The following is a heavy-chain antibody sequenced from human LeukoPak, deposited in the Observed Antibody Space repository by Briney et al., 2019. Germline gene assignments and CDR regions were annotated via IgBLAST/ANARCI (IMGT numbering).Heavy chain of an antibody. CDR1: GGSFSGYY. CDR3: ARGVIASGGNDFDY. V-gene: IGHV4-34*01. Sequence: SETLSLTCAVYGGSFSGYYWSWIRQPPGKGLEWIGEINHSESTNYNPSLKSRVTISVDTSKNQFSLKLSSVTATDTAVYYCARGVIASGGNDFDYWGQGTLVTVSS. CDR2: INHSEST. J-gene: IGHJ4*02. D-gene: IGHD6-13*01.